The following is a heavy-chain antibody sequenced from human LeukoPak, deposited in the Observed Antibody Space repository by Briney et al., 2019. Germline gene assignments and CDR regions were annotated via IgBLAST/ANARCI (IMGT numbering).Heavy chain of an antibody. J-gene: IGHJ5*02. CDR2: INHSGST. V-gene: IGHV4-34*01. CDR1: GGSFSGYY. CDR3: ARATTVVANWFDP. D-gene: IGHD4-23*01. Sequence: PSETLSLTCAVYGGSFSGYYWSWIRQPPGKGLEWIGEINHSGSTNYNPSLKSRVTISVDTSKNQFSLKLSSVTAADTAVYYCARATTVVANWFDPWGQGTLVTVSS.